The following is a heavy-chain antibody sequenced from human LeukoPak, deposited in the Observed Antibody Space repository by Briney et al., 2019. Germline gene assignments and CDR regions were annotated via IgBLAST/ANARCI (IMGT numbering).Heavy chain of an antibody. V-gene: IGHV4-34*01. D-gene: IGHD3-10*01. J-gene: IGHJ4*02. CDR2: INHSGST. CDR1: GGSFSGCY. CDR3: AGVKSYGSGRPFDY. Sequence: SETLSLTCAVYGGSFSGCYWSWIRQPPGKGLEWIGEINHSGSTNYNPSLKSRVTISVDTSKNQFSLKLSSVTAADTAVYYCAGVKSYGSGRPFDYWGQGTLVTVSS.